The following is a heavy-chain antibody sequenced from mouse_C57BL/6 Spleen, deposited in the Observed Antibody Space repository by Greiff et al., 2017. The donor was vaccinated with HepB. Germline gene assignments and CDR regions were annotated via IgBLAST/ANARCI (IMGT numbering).Heavy chain of an antibody. Sequence: QVQLKQPGAELVKPGASVKLSCKASGYTFTSYWMPWVQQRPGQGLEWIGEIDPSDSYTNYNQKIKGKATLTVDTTSGTAYMQLSSLTAEDSAVYYCARGNGYYYYAMDYWGQGTSVTVSS. CDR1: GYTFTSYW. J-gene: IGHJ4*01. CDR2: IDPSDSYT. D-gene: IGHD2-3*01. V-gene: IGHV1-50*01. CDR3: ARGNGYYYYAMDY.